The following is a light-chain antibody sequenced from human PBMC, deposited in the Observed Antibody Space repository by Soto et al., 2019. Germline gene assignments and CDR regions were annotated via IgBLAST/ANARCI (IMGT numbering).Light chain of an antibody. CDR2: GAS. CDR1: QSVSSSY. J-gene: IGKJ2*01. Sequence: EIVLTQSPGTLSLSPGERATLSCRASQSVSSSYLAWYQQKPGQAPRILIYGASSRATGIPDRFSGSGSGTDFTLTISRLEPEDFAVYYCQQYGSSPSPFGQGTKLEIK. V-gene: IGKV3-20*01. CDR3: QQYGSSPSP.